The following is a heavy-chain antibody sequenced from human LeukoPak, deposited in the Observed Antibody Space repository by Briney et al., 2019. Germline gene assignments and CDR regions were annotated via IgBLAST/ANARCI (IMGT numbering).Heavy chain of an antibody. CDR2: IYYSGST. CDR3: ARAGRTDGYKSYFDY. D-gene: IGHD5-24*01. Sequence: SETLSLTCTVSGGSISSYYWNWIRQPPGKGLEWIGYIYYSGSTKYNPSLKIRVTISLDTAKNLFSLTLSAVTAADTAVYYCARAGRTDGYKSYFDYWGQGTLVTVSS. J-gene: IGHJ4*02. V-gene: IGHV4-59*01. CDR1: GGSISSYY.